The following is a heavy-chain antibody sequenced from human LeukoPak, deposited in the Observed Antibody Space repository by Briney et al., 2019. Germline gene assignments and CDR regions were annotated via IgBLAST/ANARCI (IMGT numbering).Heavy chain of an antibody. V-gene: IGHV4-59*01. CDR1: GGSISSYY. J-gene: IGHJ2*01. CDR3: ARDQRGWYFDL. Sequence: PSETLSLTCTVSGGSISSYYWSWIRQPPGKGLEWIGYIYYSGSTNYNPSLKSRVTISVDTSKNQFSLKLSSVTAADTAVYYCARDQRGWYFDLWGRGTLVTVSS. CDR2: IYYSGST.